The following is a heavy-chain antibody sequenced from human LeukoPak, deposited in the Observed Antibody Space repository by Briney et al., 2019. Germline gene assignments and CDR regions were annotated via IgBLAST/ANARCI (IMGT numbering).Heavy chain of an antibody. V-gene: IGHV3-30*03. CDR2: LTYNGKKK. D-gene: IGHD4-17*01. J-gene: IGHJ4*02. CDR3: AREVVDYVGNLDS. CDR1: GFTLSNYA. Sequence: GGSLRLSCEGSGFTLSNYAMHWVRQAPGKGLEWVSLLTYNGKKKYYADSVKGRFTISRDDSKDTLFLQMNSLRPDDTAVYFCAREVVDYVGNLDSWGQGTQVTVSS.